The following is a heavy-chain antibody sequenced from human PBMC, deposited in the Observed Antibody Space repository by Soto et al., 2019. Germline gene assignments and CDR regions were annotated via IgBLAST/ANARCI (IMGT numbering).Heavy chain of an antibody. CDR3: VRGGGGGSFDQ. D-gene: IGHD2-15*01. CDR1: GFTIGSYW. Sequence: EVELVESGGGLVQPGGSLRLSCAASGFTIGSYWMHWVRQAPGKGLVWVSRLSGDGTGTRYADFVKGRFTISGDNAKNTLYLDMNTLGPADTAVYYCVRGGGGGSFDQWGQGTLVTVSS. CDR2: LSGDGTGT. V-gene: IGHV3-74*01. J-gene: IGHJ4*02.